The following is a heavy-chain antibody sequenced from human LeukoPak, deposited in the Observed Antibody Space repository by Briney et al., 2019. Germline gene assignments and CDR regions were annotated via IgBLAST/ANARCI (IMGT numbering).Heavy chain of an antibody. J-gene: IGHJ5*02. Sequence: GGSLRLSCAASEFTFSSYSMNWVRQAPGKGLEWVAFIWYDGSNENYADSVKGRFTISRDNAKNSLYLQMNSLRAEDTAVYYCARDPYSSSWYHPNWFDPWGQGTLVTVSS. V-gene: IGHV3-33*08. CDR1: EFTFSSYS. CDR3: ARDPYSSSWYHPNWFDP. CDR2: IWYDGSNE. D-gene: IGHD6-13*01.